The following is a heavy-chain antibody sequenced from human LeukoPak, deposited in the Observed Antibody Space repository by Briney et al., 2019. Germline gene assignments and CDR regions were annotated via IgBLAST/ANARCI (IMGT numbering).Heavy chain of an antibody. V-gene: IGHV4-4*02. CDR3: ARDPRGIVATEPSEYYYYGMDV. D-gene: IGHD5-12*01. CDR1: GGSISSSNW. J-gene: IGHJ6*02. Sequence: PSETLSLTCAVSGGSISSSNWWSWVRQPPGKGLEWIGEIYHSGSTNYNPFLKSRVTISVDKSKNQFSLKLSSVTAADTAVYYCARDPRGIVATEPSEYYYYGMDVWGQGTTVTVSS. CDR2: IYHSGST.